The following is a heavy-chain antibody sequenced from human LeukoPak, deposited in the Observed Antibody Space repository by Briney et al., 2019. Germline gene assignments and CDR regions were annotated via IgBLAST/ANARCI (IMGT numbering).Heavy chain of an antibody. D-gene: IGHD5-18*01. CDR3: EREVRGYSYGANDY. Sequence: SQTLSLTCTVSGGSISSGSYYWSWIRQPAGKGLEWIGRIYTSGSTNYNPSLKSRVTISVDTSKNQFSLKLSSVTAADTAVYYCEREVRGYSYGANDYWGQGTLVTVSS. CDR2: IYTSGST. J-gene: IGHJ4*02. CDR1: GGSISSGSYY. V-gene: IGHV4-61*02.